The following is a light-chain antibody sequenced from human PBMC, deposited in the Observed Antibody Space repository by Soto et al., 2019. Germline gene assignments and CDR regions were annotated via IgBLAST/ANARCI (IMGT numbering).Light chain of an antibody. CDR2: KNN. Sequence: QSVLAQPPSASGTPGQRVTISCSGSGSNIGNNNVYWYQQFPGTAPKLLLYKNNQRPSGVPDRFSGSKSDTSASLAISGLRSADEADYYCAAWDESMSGHVFGTGTKVTVL. J-gene: IGLJ1*01. CDR3: AAWDESMSGHV. CDR1: GSNIGNNN. V-gene: IGLV1-47*01.